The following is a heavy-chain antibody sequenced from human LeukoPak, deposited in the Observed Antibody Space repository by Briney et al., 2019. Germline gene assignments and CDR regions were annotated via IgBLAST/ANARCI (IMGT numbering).Heavy chain of an antibody. V-gene: IGHV3-30-3*01. Sequence: GGSLRLSCAASGFTFSSYAMSWVRQAPGKGLEWVAVISYDGSNKYYADSVKGRFTISRDNSKNTLYLQMNSLRAEDTAVYYCARDDSGGAFDIWGQGTMVTVSS. CDR1: GFTFSSYA. D-gene: IGHD4/OR15-4a*01. J-gene: IGHJ3*02. CDR3: ARDDSGGAFDI. CDR2: ISYDGSNK.